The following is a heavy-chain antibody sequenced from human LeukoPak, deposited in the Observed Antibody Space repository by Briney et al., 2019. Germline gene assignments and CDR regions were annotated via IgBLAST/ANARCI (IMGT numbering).Heavy chain of an antibody. V-gene: IGHV1-18*01. CDR1: GYTFTSYG. Sequence: ASVKVSCKASGYTFTSYGISWVRQSPGQGLEWMGWISAYNGNTNYAQKPQGRVTMTTDTSTSTAYMELRSLRSDDTAVYYCAGEVVPAAMNEGFVVLNNWFDPWGQGTLVTVSS. CDR3: AGEVVPAAMNEGFVVLNNWFDP. CDR2: ISAYNGNT. J-gene: IGHJ5*02. D-gene: IGHD2-2*01.